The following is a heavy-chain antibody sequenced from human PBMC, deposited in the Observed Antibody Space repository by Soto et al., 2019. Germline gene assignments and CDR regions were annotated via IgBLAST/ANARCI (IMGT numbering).Heavy chain of an antibody. V-gene: IGHV3-7*03. CDR2: IKQDGSEK. Sequence: GGSLRLFCSASGFTFSTYWMSWVRQAPGKGLEWVANIKQDGSEKYYVDSVKGRFTISRDNAKNSLYLQMNSLRAEDTAVYYCARDSLGYCTSTSCYWSEDYWGQGTLVTVSS. D-gene: IGHD2-2*01. J-gene: IGHJ4*02. CDR1: GFTFSTYW. CDR3: ARDSLGYCTSTSCYWSEDY.